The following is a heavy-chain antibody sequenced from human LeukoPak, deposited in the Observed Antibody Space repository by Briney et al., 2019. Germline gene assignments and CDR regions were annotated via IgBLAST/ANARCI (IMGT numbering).Heavy chain of an antibody. CDR1: GFTFSSYA. J-gene: IGHJ6*03. CDR2: INSNGGST. CDR3: ARSLRVRGVPDYMDF. D-gene: IGHD3-10*01. V-gene: IGHV3-64*01. Sequence: TAGSLRLSCVASGFTFSSYAMHWVRQTPGKGLEYVSGINSNGGSTHYANSVKGRFTTSRDNSKNMLYLQMNSLTADDTAVYYCARSLRVRGVPDYMDFCGKGTTVIISS.